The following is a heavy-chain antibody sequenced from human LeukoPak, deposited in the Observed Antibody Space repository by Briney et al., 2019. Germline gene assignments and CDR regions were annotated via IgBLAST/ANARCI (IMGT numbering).Heavy chain of an antibody. CDR3: ARGYYDSRRYLLFDS. Sequence: SETLSLTCAVSGGSIRSYYWSWIRQPPGKGLEWIGYVYYSGSTNYNPSLKSRVTMSVDTSKNQFSLKLSSVTAADTAVYYCARGYYDSRRYLLFDSWGQGTLVTVSS. CDR1: GGSIRSYY. D-gene: IGHD3-22*01. J-gene: IGHJ4*02. V-gene: IGHV4-59*01. CDR2: VYYSGST.